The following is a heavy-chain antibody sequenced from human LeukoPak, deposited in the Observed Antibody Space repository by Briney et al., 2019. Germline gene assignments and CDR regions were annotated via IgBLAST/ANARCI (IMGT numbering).Heavy chain of an antibody. D-gene: IGHD4-23*01. CDR1: GGSISSYY. CDR2: IYYSGST. V-gene: IGHV4-59*12. Sequence: SETLSLTCIVSGGSISSYYWSWIRQPPGKGLEWIGYIYYSGSTNYNPSLKSRVTISVDTSKNQFSLKLSSVTAADTAVYYCARDGLTVVTPDNYYYYMDVWGKGTTVTVSS. CDR3: ARDGLTVVTPDNYYYYMDV. J-gene: IGHJ6*03.